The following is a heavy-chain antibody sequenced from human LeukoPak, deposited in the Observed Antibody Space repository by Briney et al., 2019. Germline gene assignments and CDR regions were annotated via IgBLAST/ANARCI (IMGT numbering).Heavy chain of an antibody. CDR2: IYTSGST. CDR1: GGSISSYY. Sequence: SETLSLTCTVSGGSISSYYWSWIRQPAGKGLEWIGRIYTSGSTNYNPSLKSRVTISVDTSKNQFSLKLSSVTAADTAVYYCARDYYDFWSGYSNRHYYYYGMDVWGQGTTVTVSS. CDR3: ARDYYDFWSGYSNRHYYYYGMDV. J-gene: IGHJ6*02. D-gene: IGHD3-3*01. V-gene: IGHV4-4*07.